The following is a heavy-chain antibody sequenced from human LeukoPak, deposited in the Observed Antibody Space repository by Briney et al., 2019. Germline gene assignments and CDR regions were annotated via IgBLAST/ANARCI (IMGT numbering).Heavy chain of an antibody. CDR2: IYYTGST. D-gene: IGHD3-10*01. V-gene: IGHV4-39*07. CDR1: GGSISTSRYY. J-gene: IGHJ4*02. CDR3: ARGLWFGDENPPYFDY. Sequence: SETLSLTCTVSGGSISTSRYYWGWIRQPPGKGLEWIGSIYYTGSTYYTPSLKSRVTISVDTSKNQFSLKLNSVTAADTAVYYCARGLWFGDENPPYFDYWGQGALVTVSS.